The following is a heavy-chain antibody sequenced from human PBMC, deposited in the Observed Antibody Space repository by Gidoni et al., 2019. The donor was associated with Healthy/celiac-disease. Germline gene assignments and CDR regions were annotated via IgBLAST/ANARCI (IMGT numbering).Heavy chain of an antibody. CDR1: GFTFGYYA. CDR3: TRDQSGSYSSGWYVRDYYMDV. Sequence: EVPLVESVGGLVQPGRSLRLSCTASGFTFGYYAMSWFRQAPGKGLEWVGFIRRKAYGGTTEYAASVKGRFTISRDDSKSIAYLQMNSLKTEDTAVYYCTRDQSGSYSSGWYVRDYYMDVWGKGTTVTVSS. V-gene: IGHV3-49*03. D-gene: IGHD6-19*01. J-gene: IGHJ6*03. CDR2: IRRKAYGGTT.